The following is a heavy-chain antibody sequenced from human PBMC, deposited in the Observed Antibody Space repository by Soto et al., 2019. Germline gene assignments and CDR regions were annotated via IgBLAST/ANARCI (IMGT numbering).Heavy chain of an antibody. CDR3: ARSHYYGSGSYIG. J-gene: IGHJ4*02. V-gene: IGHV3-33*01. CDR1: GFTFSSYG. Sequence: QVQLVESGGGVVQPGRSLRLSCAASGFTFSSYGMHWVRQAPGKGLEWVAVIWYDGSNKYYVDSVKGRFTISRDNSKNTLYLQMNSLRAEDTAVYYCARSHYYGSGSYIGWGQGTLVTVSS. D-gene: IGHD3-10*01. CDR2: IWYDGSNK.